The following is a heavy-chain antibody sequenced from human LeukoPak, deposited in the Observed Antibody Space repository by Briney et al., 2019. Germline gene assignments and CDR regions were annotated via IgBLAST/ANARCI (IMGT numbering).Heavy chain of an antibody. CDR1: GGSISSYY. D-gene: IGHD1-14*01. V-gene: IGHV4-59*01. CDR3: AKSVSNRPQYYFDY. CDR2: IYYSGST. J-gene: IGHJ4*02. Sequence: SETLSLTCTVSGGSISSYYWSWIRQPPGKGLEWIGYIYYSGSTNYNPSLKSRVTISVDTSKNQFSLKLSSVTAADTAVYYCAKSVSNRPQYYFDYWGQGTLVTVSS.